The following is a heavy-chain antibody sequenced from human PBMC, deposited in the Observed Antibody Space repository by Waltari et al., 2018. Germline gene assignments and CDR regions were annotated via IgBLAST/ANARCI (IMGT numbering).Heavy chain of an antibody. Sequence: EVEMVESGGASVKPGESLRLSCLASGFVFPPAGLTWVRQVPGRGLEWIGRSQSKDRGEATDFAAPVRGRFSISRDDSRNTVFLQMNNLKAEDTGIYYCTTLDAPWGGWGQGTLVTVSA. CDR1: GFVFPPAG. CDR2: SQSKDRGEAT. V-gene: IGHV3-15*02. J-gene: IGHJ1*01. CDR3: TTLDAPWGG. D-gene: IGHD7-27*01.